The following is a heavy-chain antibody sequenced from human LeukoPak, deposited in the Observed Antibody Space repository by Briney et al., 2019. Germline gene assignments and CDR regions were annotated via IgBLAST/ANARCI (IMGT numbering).Heavy chain of an antibody. Sequence: GGSLRPSCAASGFTVSSNHMSWVRQAPGKGLEWVSVIYSGGSTYYADSVKGRFTISRDNSKNTLYLQMNSLRAEDTAVYYCAYDSSSLGGYFDYWGQGTLVTVSS. CDR1: GFTVSSNH. J-gene: IGHJ4*02. CDR3: AYDSSSLGGYFDY. D-gene: IGHD3-22*01. V-gene: IGHV3-66*01. CDR2: IYSGGST.